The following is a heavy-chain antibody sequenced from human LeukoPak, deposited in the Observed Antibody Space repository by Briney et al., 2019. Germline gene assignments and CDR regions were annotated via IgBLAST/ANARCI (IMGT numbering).Heavy chain of an antibody. CDR3: ARVSPPVAPRDRIAAAGHLDY. Sequence: SETLSLTCTVSGGSISSSNYYWGWIRQPPGKGLEWIGSIYYSGITYYNPSLKSRVTISVDTSKNQFSLKLSSVTAADTAVYYCARVSPPVAPRDRIAAAGHLDYWAREPWSPSPQ. D-gene: IGHD6-13*01. J-gene: IGHJ4*02. CDR2: IYYSGIT. CDR1: GGSISSSNYY. V-gene: IGHV4-39*07.